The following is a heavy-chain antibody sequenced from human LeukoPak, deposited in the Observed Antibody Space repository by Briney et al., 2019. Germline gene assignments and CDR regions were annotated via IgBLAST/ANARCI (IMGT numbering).Heavy chain of an antibody. J-gene: IGHJ4*02. CDR2: MYADGST. CDR3: ARDLIDSRSYSLHY. V-gene: IGHV3-53*01. D-gene: IGHD1-26*01. Sequence: QSGGSLRLSCAASGLTVGINYMSWVRQAPGKGLEWVSFMYADGSTDYADSVKGRFTISRDNSKNTLYLQMNTLRAEDTAVYYCARDLIDSRSYSLHYWGQGTLVTVSS. CDR1: GLTVGINY.